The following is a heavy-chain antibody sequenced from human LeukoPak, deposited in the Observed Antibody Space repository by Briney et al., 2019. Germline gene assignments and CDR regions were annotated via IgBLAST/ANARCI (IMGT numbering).Heavy chain of an antibody. CDR3: ARHVYSSSWMDY. D-gene: IGHD6-13*01. Sequence: SETLSVTCAVYGGSFSGYYWSWIRQPPGKGLEWIGEINHSGSTNYNPSLKSRVTISVDTSKNQFSLKLSSVTAADTAVYYCARHVYSSSWMDYWGQGTLVTVSS. CDR2: INHSGST. V-gene: IGHV4-34*01. J-gene: IGHJ4*02. CDR1: GGSFSGYY.